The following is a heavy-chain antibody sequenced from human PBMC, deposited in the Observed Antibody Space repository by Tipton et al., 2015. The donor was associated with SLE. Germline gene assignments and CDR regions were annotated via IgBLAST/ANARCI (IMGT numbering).Heavy chain of an antibody. V-gene: IGHV4-59*13. Sequence: TLSLTCTVSGGSISSDYWSWIRQPPGKGLEWIGYIYYSAFTDYNPSLKSRVTMSLDTSKNQFSMKMSSVTAADTAVYYCARVLSPGELSHYFDSWFKGTLVPVSS. CDR1: GGSISSDY. CDR3: ARVLSPGELSHYFDS. D-gene: IGHD2/OR15-2a*01. CDR2: IYYSAFT. J-gene: IGHJ4*02.